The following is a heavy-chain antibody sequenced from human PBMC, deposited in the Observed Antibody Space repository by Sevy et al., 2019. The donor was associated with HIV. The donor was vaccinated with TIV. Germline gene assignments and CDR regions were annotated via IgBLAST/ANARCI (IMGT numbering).Heavy chain of an antibody. V-gene: IGHV3-7*01. CDR1: GFTFTDYF. J-gene: IGHJ4*02. Sequence: GGSLRLSCAASGFTFTDYFMGSVRQAPGKGLEWVANIDQDGSQKNYVDSVKGRFTISRDNAKNSVYLQMNRLRVDDTAVYYCARELWPGDYWGQGTLVTVSS. D-gene: IGHD2-21*01. CDR3: ARELWPGDY. CDR2: IDQDGSQK.